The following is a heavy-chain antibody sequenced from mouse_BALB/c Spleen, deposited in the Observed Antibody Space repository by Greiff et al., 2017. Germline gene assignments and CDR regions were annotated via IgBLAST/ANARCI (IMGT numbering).Heavy chain of an antibody. D-gene: IGHD2-2*01. CDR2: INSNGGST. V-gene: IGHV5-6-3*01. Sequence: DVMLVESGGGLVQPGGSLKLSCAASGFTFSSYGMSWVRQTPDKRLELVATINSNGGSTYYPDSVKGRFTISRDNAKNTLYLQMSSLKSEDTAMYYCARDGYGYDVGYYFDYWGQGTTLTVSS. CDR1: GFTFSSYG. J-gene: IGHJ2*01. CDR3: ARDGYGYDVGYYFDY.